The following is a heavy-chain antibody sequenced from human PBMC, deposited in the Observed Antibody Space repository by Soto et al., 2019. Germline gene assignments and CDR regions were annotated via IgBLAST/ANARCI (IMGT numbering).Heavy chain of an antibody. Sequence: QVQLVQSGGEVKKPGASVKVSCKASGYSFSSYVITWVRQAPGRGLEWMGWLRVYSGHTHSAQKLQGRVIMTTDTSTSTAYRELRNLTSADTAVDFCSRPGYDSWVASYTGPDYLGQGTLATVPS. CDR2: LRVYSGHT. CDR1: GYSFSSYV. J-gene: IGHJ4*02. V-gene: IGHV1-18*01. CDR3: SRPGYDSWVASYTGPDY. D-gene: IGHD3-3*01.